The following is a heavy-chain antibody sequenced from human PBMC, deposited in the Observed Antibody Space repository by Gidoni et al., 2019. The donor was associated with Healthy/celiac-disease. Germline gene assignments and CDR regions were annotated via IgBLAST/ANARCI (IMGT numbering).Heavy chain of an antibody. V-gene: IGHV3-23*01. CDR1: GFTFSSYA. CDR2: ISGSGGST. J-gene: IGHJ4*02. Sequence: EVQLLESGGGLVQPGGSLRLSCAASGFTFSSYAMSWVRQAPGKGLEWVSAISGSGGSTYYADSVKGRFTISRDNSKNTLYLQMNSLRAEDTAVYYCAKEDRYDFWSGYGTWYFDYWGQGTLVTVSS. CDR3: AKEDRYDFWSGYGTWYFDY. D-gene: IGHD3-3*01.